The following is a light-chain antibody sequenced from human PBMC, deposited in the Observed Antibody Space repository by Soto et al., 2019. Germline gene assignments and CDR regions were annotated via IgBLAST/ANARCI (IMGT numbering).Light chain of an antibody. V-gene: IGKV1-5*01. J-gene: IGKJ1*01. CDR1: QSISSW. CDR2: DAS. CDR3: QQYNSYSPTWT. Sequence: DIQMTQSPSTLSASVGDRVTITCRASQSISSWLAWYQQKPGKAPKLLIYDASSLESGVPSRFSGSGSRTEFTLNISSLQPDDFATYYGQQYNSYSPTWTFGQGTKVEIK.